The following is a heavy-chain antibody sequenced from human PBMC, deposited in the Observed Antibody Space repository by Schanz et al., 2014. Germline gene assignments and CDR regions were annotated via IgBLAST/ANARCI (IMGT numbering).Heavy chain of an antibody. V-gene: IGHV1-46*01. Sequence: QVQVEQSGPEVKKPGASVTVSCQASGYTFSFTSYNVHWVRQAPGQGLEWMGMINPSGGSTTYAQKCQGRVTMTRDTSTSTVYMELSSLRSEDTAVYYCATMWGYCTATACQILEVLDVWGQGTMVTVSS. D-gene: IGHD2-8*02. CDR1: GYTFSFTSYN. CDR2: INPSGGST. J-gene: IGHJ3*01. CDR3: ATMWGYCTATACQILEVLDV.